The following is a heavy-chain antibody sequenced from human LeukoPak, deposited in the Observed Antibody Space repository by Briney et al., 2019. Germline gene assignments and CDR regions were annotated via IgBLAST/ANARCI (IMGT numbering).Heavy chain of an antibody. J-gene: IGHJ4*02. Sequence: GGSLRLSCAASGFTLSNYWMSWVRQAPGKGLEYVSAISSNGGSTYYANSVKGRFTISRDNSKNTLYLQMGSLRAEDMAVYYCARAPSSSWYVFDYWGQGTLVTVSS. CDR1: GFTLSNYW. CDR3: ARAPSSSWYVFDY. CDR2: ISSNGGST. D-gene: IGHD6-13*01. V-gene: IGHV3-64*01.